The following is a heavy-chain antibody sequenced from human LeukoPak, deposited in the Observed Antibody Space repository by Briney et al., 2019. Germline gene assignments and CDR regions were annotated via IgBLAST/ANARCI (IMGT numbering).Heavy chain of an antibody. V-gene: IGHV3-30-3*01. Sequence: GRSLRFSCAASGFTFSSYAMHWVRQAPGKGLEWVAVISYDGSNKYYADSVKGRFTISRDNSKNTLYLQMNSLRAEDTAVYYCAREGDYDFDYWGQGTLVTVSS. D-gene: IGHD4-17*01. CDR3: AREGDYDFDY. CDR2: ISYDGSNK. CDR1: GFTFSSYA. J-gene: IGHJ4*02.